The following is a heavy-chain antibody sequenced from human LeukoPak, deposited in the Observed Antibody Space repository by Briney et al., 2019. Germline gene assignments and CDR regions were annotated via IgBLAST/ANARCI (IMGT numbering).Heavy chain of an antibody. CDR2: ISAYNGNT. J-gene: IGHJ4*02. CDR1: GYTFTSYG. V-gene: IGHV1-18*01. Sequence: ASVKVSCKASGYTFTSYGISWVRQAPGQGLEWMGWISAYNGNTNYAQKLQGRVTMTTDTSTSTAYMELRSLRSDDTAVYYCARDPRAVVVAALFDYWGQGTLVTVSS. CDR3: ARDPRAVVVAALFDY. D-gene: IGHD2-15*01.